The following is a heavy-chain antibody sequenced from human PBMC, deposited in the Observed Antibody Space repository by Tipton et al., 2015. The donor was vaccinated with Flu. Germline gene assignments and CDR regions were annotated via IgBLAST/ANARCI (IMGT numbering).Heavy chain of an antibody. Sequence: TLSLTCTVSGGSISSYYWGWIRQPPGKGLEWVGFIYYSGSTNYNPSLKSRVTITVDTSKNQFSLKLTSVTAADTAVYYCGRSYYYGSGSYYNRAFDYWGQGTLVTVSS. CDR1: GGSISSYY. CDR3: GRSYYYGSGSYYNRAFDY. CDR2: IYYSGST. V-gene: IGHV4-59*12. J-gene: IGHJ4*02. D-gene: IGHD3-10*01.